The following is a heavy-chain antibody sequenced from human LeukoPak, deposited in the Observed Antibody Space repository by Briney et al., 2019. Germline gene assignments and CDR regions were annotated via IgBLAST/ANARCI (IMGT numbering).Heavy chain of an antibody. CDR2: IIPSGHTT. Sequence: ETLSLTCTVSGGSISSSSYYWGWIRQPPGKGLEWVSGIIPSGHTTYYADSVRGRFTISRDNSRNTVYLQMNSLRAEDTAVYYCAKDDRWLQFCCWGQGTLVTVSA. J-gene: IGHJ4*02. V-gene: IGHV3-23*01. D-gene: IGHD5-24*01. CDR1: GGSISSSSYY. CDR3: AKDDRWLQFCC.